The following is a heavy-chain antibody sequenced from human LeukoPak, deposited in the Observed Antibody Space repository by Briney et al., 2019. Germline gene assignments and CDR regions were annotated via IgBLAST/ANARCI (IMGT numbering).Heavy chain of an antibody. CDR3: ARDHCTQKICDAFDI. CDR1: GFTFSSYE. D-gene: IGHD2-21*01. J-gene: IGHJ3*02. Sequence: KTGGSLRLSCAASGFTFSSYEMNWVRQAPGKGLEWVSSISSSSSYIYYADSVKGRFTISRDNAKNSLYLQMNSLRAEDTAVYYCARDHCTQKICDAFDIWGQGTMVTVSS. V-gene: IGHV3-21*01. CDR2: ISSSSSYI.